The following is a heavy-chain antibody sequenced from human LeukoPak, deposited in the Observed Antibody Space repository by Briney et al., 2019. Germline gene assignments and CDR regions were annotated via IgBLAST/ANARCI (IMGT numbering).Heavy chain of an antibody. V-gene: IGHV5-51*01. CDR1: GYSFTSYW. CDR3: ARRSISSGSYFVFDP. CDR2: IYPGDSDT. J-gene: IGHJ5*02. D-gene: IGHD3-22*01. Sequence: GESLKISCKGSGYSFTSYWIGWVRQMPGKGLEWMVIIYPGDSDTRYSPSFQGQVTISADKSISTAYLQWSSLKASDTAMYYCARRSISSGSYFVFDPWGQGTLVTVSS.